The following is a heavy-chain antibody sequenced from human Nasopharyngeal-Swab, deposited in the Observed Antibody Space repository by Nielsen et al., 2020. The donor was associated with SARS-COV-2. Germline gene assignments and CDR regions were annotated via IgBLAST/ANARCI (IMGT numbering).Heavy chain of an antibody. CDR1: GFTFSSYS. CDR3: AKDVNSALVSGYGMDV. CDR2: ISSSSTI. D-gene: IGHD5-18*01. J-gene: IGHJ6*02. Sequence: GESLKISCAASGFTFSSYSMNWVRQAPGKGPEWVSYISSSSTIYYADSVKGRFTISRDNAKNSLYLQMNSLRSEDTALYYCAKDVNSALVSGYGMDVWGRGTTVTVSS. V-gene: IGHV3-48*04.